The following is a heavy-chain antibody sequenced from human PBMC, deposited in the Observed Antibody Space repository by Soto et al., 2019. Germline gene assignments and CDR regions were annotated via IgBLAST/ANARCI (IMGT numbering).Heavy chain of an antibody. CDR1: GFTFSDYY. V-gene: IGHV3-11*01. CDR2: ISSGGST. J-gene: IGHJ4*02. CDR3: ARYLTAVGATSPFDY. Sequence: PGGSLRLSCAASGFTFSDYYMSWIRHAPGKGLESVSYISSGGSTYYADSVKGRFTISRDNSKNTLYLQMNSLRAEDTAVYHCARYLTAVGATSPFDYWGQGALGTVSS. D-gene: IGHD1-26*01.